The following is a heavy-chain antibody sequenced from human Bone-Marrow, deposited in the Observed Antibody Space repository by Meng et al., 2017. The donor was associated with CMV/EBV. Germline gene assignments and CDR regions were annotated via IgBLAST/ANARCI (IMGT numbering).Heavy chain of an antibody. CDR3: AREGWPRGFDI. Sequence: GGSLRLSCAASGFTFSSYSTNWVRQAPGKGLEWVSSISSSSSYIYYADSVKGRFTISRDNAKNSLYLQMNSLRAEDTAVYYCAREGWPRGFDIWGQGTMVTVSS. V-gene: IGHV3-21*01. CDR2: ISSSSSYI. D-gene: IGHD2-15*01. J-gene: IGHJ3*02. CDR1: GFTFSSYS.